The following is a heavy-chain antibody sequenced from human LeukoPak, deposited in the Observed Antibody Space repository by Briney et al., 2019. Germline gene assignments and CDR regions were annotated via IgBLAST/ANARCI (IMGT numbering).Heavy chain of an antibody. V-gene: IGHV1-24*01. CDR1: GYTLTELS. Sequence: APVKVSCKVSGYTLTELSMHWVRQAPGKGLEWMGGFDLEDGETIYAQKFQGRVTMTADTSTDTAYMELSSLTSDDTAVYYCVTDPYTTTDDNNFEPQGAYWGQGTLVTVSS. D-gene: IGHD5-24*01. CDR3: VTDPYTTTDDNNFEPQGAY. J-gene: IGHJ4*02. CDR2: FDLEDGET.